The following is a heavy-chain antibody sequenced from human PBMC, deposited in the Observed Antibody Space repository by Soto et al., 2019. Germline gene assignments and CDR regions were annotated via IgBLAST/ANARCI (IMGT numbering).Heavy chain of an antibody. D-gene: IGHD2-8*02. CDR2: IYWNDDK. Sequence: SGPTLVNTTQTLTLTCTFSGFSLSTGGLGVGWIRQPPGKSLEWLALIYWNDDKRYSPSLKSRLTITKDTSKNQVVLTMTNMDPEDTATYYCANRLYIGYVLRSIGYWGQGTMVTV. CDR3: ANRLYIGYVLRSIGY. J-gene: IGHJ4*02. CDR1: GFSLSTGGLG. V-gene: IGHV2-5*01.